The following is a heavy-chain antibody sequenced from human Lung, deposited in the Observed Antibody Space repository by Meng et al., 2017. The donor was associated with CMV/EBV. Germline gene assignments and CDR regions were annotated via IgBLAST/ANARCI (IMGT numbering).Heavy chain of an antibody. D-gene: IGHD3-3*01. CDR1: GFTFDDYG. V-gene: IGHV3-20*04. CDR3: ARDLLRYDFWSGYLNHYYYYYGMAV. Sequence: GASLKISCAASGFTFDDYGMSWVRQAPGKGLEWVSGINWNGGSTGYADSVKGRFTISRDNAKNSLYLQMNSLRAEDTALYYCARDLLRYDFWSGYLNHYYYYYGMAVWGQGTTVTVSS. CDR2: INWNGGST. J-gene: IGHJ6*02.